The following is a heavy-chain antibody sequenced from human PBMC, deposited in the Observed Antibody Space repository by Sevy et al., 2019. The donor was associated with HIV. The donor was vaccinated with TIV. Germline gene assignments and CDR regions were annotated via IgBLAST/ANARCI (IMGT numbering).Heavy chain of an antibody. J-gene: IGHJ5*02. CDR3: ARPKREGSGSYYDNWFDP. V-gene: IGHV4-39*01. CDR1: GGSISSSSYY. Sequence: SETLSLTCTVSGGSISSSSYYWGWIRQPPGKGLEWIGSIYYSGSTYYNPSLKSRVTISVDTSKNQCSLKLSSVTAADTAVYYCARPKREGSGSYYDNWFDPWGQGTLVTVSS. CDR2: IYYSGST. D-gene: IGHD3-10*01.